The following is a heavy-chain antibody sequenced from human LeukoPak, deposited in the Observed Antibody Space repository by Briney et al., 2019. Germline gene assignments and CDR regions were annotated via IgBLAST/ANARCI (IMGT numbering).Heavy chain of an antibody. CDR3: ARVRCSSTSCYVGFDP. D-gene: IGHD2-2*01. CDR1: GYTFTGYY. V-gene: IGHV1-2*02. Sequence: ASVKVSCKASGYTFTGYYMHWVRQAPGQGLEWMGWINPNSGGTNYAQKFQGRVTMTRDTSISTAYMELSRLRSDDTAVYYCARVRCSSTSCYVGFDPWGQGTLVTVSS. CDR2: INPNSGGT. J-gene: IGHJ5*02.